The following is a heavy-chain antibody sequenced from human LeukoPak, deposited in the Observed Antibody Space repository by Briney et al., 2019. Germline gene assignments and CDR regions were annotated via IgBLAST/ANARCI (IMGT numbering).Heavy chain of an antibody. CDR2: INPNSGGT. V-gene: IGHV1-2*02. CDR3: ARIHQGSSPVDY. D-gene: IGHD6-13*01. Sequence: ASVKVSCKASGYTFTGYYMHWVRQAPGQGLEWMGWINPNSGGTNYAQKFQGRVTMTRDTSISTAYMELSRLRSDDTAVYYCARIHQGSSPVDYWGQGTLVTVSS. CDR1: GYTFTGYY. J-gene: IGHJ4*02.